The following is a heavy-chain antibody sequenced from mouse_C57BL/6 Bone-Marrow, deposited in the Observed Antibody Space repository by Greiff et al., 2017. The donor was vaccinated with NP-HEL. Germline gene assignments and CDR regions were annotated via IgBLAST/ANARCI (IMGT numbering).Heavy chain of an antibody. CDR3: ARRYDYDVWYFDV. V-gene: IGHV1-77*01. Sequence: VQLQQSGAELVKPGASVKISCKASGYTFTDYYINWVKQRPGQGLEWIGKIGPGSGSTYYNEKVKGKGTLTADKSSSTAYMQLSSLTSEDSAVYFCARRYDYDVWYFDVWGTGTTVTVSS. J-gene: IGHJ1*03. D-gene: IGHD2-4*01. CDR1: GYTFTDYY. CDR2: IGPGSGST.